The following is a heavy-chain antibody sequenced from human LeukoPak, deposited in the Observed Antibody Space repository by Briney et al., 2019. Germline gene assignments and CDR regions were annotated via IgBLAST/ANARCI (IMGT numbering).Heavy chain of an antibody. V-gene: IGHV3-30*18. J-gene: IGHJ4*02. CDR2: ISYDGSNK. CDR3: AKRGSYHYFDY. D-gene: IGHD1-26*01. Sequence: GGSLRLSCAASGFTFSSYGMHWVRQAPGKGLEWVAVISYDGSNKYYADSMKGRFTISRDNSKNTLYLQMNSLRAEDTAVYYCAKRGSYHYFDYWGQGTLVTVSS. CDR1: GFTFSSYG.